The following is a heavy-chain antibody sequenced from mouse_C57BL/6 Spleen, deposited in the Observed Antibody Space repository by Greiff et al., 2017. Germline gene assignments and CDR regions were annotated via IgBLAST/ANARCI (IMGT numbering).Heavy chain of an antibody. J-gene: IGHJ4*01. CDR1: GFSLTSYG. V-gene: IGHV2-2*01. CDR2: IWSGGST. D-gene: IGHD6-1*01. CDR3: ARRTPSGFYYAMDY. Sequence: VQLVESGPGLVQPSQSLSITCTVSGFSLTSYGVHWVRQSPGTGLEWLGVIWSGGSTDYNAAFISRLSISKDNSKSQVFFKMNSLQADDTAIYYCARRTPSGFYYAMDYWGQGTSVTVSS.